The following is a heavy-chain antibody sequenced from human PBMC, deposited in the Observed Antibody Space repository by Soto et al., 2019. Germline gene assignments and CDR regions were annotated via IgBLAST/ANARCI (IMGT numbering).Heavy chain of an antibody. V-gene: IGHV3-23*04. CDR3: AKAYCSGGRCYSGYYYALDV. CDR1: GFTFSSYV. D-gene: IGHD2-15*01. Sequence: EVQLVESGGDLIQPGGSLRLSCAASGFTFSSYVLTWVRQAPGKGLEWVSTITGSGHTTYYADSVQGRFTTSRDNSKNMLSLQMNSLRAEDTALYYCAKAYCSGGRCYSGYYYALDVWGRGTTVTVSS. CDR2: ITGSGHTT. J-gene: IGHJ6*02.